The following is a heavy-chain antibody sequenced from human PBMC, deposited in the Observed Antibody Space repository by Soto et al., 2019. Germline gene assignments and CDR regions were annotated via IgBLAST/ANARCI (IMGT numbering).Heavy chain of an antibody. D-gene: IGHD2-2*01. CDR2: IIPIFGTA. J-gene: IGHJ5*02. CDR3: ARGLKYCISTSCYFLDP. V-gene: IGHV1-69*13. Sequence: ASVKVSCKASGGTFSSYAISWVRQAPGQGLEWMGGIIPIFGTANYAQKFQGRVTITADESTSTAYMELSSLRSEDTAVYYCARGLKYCISTSCYFLDPWDQGTLVTVSS. CDR1: GGTFSSYA.